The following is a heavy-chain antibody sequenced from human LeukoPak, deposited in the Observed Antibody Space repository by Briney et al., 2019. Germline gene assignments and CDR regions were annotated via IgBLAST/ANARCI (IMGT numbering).Heavy chain of an antibody. CDR1: GYTFTSYD. V-gene: IGHV1-69*04. D-gene: IGHD2-15*01. CDR3: ARDPQYCSGGSCYYYGMDV. J-gene: IGHJ6*02. CDR2: IIPILGIA. Sequence: ASVKVSCKASGYTFTSYDTNWVRQAPGQGLEWMGRIIPILGIANYAQKFQGRVTITADKSTSTAYMELSSLRSEDTAVYYCARDPQYCSGGSCYYYGMDVWGQGTTVTVSS.